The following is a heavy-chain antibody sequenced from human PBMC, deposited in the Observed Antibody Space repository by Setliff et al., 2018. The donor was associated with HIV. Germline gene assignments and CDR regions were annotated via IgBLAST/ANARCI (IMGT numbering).Heavy chain of an antibody. CDR3: ARKGNWNYPYDY. V-gene: IGHV4-4*09. J-gene: IGHJ4*02. CDR1: GGSISGYY. CDR2: IYSGGST. D-gene: IGHD1-7*01. Sequence: KPSETLSLTCTVSGGSISGYYWSWIRQAPGKGLEWMGYIYSGGSTNYNPSLKSRVTISEDTSKNQLSMKLRSVTAADTAVYYCARKGNWNYPYDYWGPGTLVTVSS.